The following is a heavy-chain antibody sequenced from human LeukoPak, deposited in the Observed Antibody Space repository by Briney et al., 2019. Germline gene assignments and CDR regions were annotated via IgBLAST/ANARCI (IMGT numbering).Heavy chain of an antibody. J-gene: IGHJ5*02. D-gene: IGHD3-3*01. CDR3: SKRGKRVFFGEVMVPQKDKWFHP. CDR1: GLTFSSYS. V-gene: IGHV3-23*01. Sequence: GGSLRLSCAASGLTFSSYSMSWVRQAPGKGLEWVSAISGTGGSTYYADSVKGRFTISRDNSKNTLYLQMNSLRAEDTGVYYCSKRGKRVFFGEVMVPQKDKWFHPWGQGSLVTVSS. CDR2: ISGTGGST.